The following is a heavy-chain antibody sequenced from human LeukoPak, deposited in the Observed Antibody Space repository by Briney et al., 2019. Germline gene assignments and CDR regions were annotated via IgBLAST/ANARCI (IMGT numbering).Heavy chain of an antibody. J-gene: IGHJ4*02. CDR1: GYTFTGYY. D-gene: IGHD3-3*01. CDR3: ARETNDFWSGFDY. CDR2: INPNSGGT. V-gene: IGHV1-2*02. Sequence: EASVKVSCKASGYTFTGYYMHWVRQAPGQGLEWMGWINPNSGGTNYAQKFQGRVTMTRDTSISTAYMELSRLRSDDTAVYYCARETNDFWSGFDYWGQGTLVTVSS.